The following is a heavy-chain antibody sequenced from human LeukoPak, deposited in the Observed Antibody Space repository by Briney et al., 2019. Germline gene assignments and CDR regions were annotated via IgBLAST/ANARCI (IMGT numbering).Heavy chain of an antibody. Sequence: SETLSLTCTVSGGSISGTSYYWGWIRQPPGKGLEWIGSIYYSGSTYFKPSLKSRLTISVDTSKNQFSLKLSSVTAADTTVYYCATPAGPFGDYDYWGQGTLVTVSS. D-gene: IGHD4-17*01. CDR2: IYYSGST. V-gene: IGHV4-39*01. CDR1: GGSISGTSYY. J-gene: IGHJ4*02. CDR3: ATPAGPFGDYDY.